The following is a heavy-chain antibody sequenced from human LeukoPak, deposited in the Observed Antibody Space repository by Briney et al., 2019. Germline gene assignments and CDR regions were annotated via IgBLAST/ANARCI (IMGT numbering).Heavy chain of an antibody. V-gene: IGHV3-21*01. Sequence: PGGSLRLSCAASGFTFSSYSMNWVRQAPGKGLEWVSSISSSSSYIYYADSVKGRFTISRDNAKNSLYLQMNSLRAEDTAVYYCAREYYGDYMGSWFDPWGQGTLVTVSS. J-gene: IGHJ5*02. CDR1: GFTFSSYS. CDR3: AREYYGDYMGSWFDP. D-gene: IGHD4-17*01. CDR2: ISSSSSYI.